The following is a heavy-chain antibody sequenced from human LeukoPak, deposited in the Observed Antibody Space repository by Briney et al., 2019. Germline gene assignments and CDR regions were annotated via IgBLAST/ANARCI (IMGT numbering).Heavy chain of an antibody. CDR1: GVSISRSIYY. CDR2: IYHSGNT. Sequence: SETLSLTCSVSGVSISRSIYYWGWIRQPPGKGLEWIGSIYHSGNTCYNPSLKSRVTISVDTSKNQFSLKLSSVTAADTAVYYCARDFSNLNYMDVWGKGTTVTVSS. J-gene: IGHJ6*03. D-gene: IGHD4-11*01. V-gene: IGHV4-39*07. CDR3: ARDFSNLNYMDV.